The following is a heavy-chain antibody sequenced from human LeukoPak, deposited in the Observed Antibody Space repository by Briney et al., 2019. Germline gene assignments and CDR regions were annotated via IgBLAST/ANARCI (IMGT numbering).Heavy chain of an antibody. J-gene: IGHJ4*02. D-gene: IGHD3-22*01. Sequence: GGSLRLSCTASGFTFGDYAMSWSRQAPGKGLDWVGFIRSKYYGETTEYAASLKGRITISRDDSKSIAYLQVHSLKIEDTAVYYCTRDPPNYYESSGDDAFDYWGQGTPVTVSS. CDR1: GFTFGDYA. CDR3: TRDPPNYYESSGDDAFDY. CDR2: IRSKYYGETT. V-gene: IGHV3-49*03.